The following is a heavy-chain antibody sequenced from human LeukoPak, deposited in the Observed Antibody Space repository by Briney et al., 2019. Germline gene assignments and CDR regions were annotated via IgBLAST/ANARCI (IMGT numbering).Heavy chain of an antibody. CDR2: INPGGGST. Sequence: ASVKVSCKASGYMFSSYYMHWVRQAPGQGLEWMGMINPGGGSTTYAQKFQDRVTMTRDTSTSTVYMELSSLRSEDTAVYYCAREPAMIYYFDYWGQGSLVTVSS. V-gene: IGHV1-46*01. D-gene: IGHD3-22*01. CDR3: AREPAMIYYFDY. CDR1: GYMFSSYY. J-gene: IGHJ4*02.